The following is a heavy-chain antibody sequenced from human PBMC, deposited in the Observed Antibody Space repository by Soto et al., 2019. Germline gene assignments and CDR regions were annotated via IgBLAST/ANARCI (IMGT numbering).Heavy chain of an antibody. J-gene: IGHJ5*02. V-gene: IGHV3-30*18. CDR1: GFTFSSFG. CDR2: ISNDGNHD. D-gene: IGHD3-22*01. CDR3: AKDNFESSGYYSIRTPWFDP. Sequence: GGSLRLSCAASGFTFSSFGMHWVRQAPGKGLEWVAVISNDGNHDYFADSVKDRFTLSTDNSKNTLFLQMSSLSVEDTAVYYCAKDNFESSGYYSIRTPWFDPRGQGTLVTVSS.